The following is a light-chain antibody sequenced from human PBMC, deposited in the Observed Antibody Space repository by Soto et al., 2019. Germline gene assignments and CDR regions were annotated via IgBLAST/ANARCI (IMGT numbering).Light chain of an antibody. CDR1: QSISRW. V-gene: IGKV1-5*01. CDR2: DAS. Sequence: DIQMTQFPSTLFASVGDRVTITCRASQSISRWLAWYQQKPGKAPKLLIYDASNLEKGVPARFSGHGSGTEFTLTISSLQPDDFATYFCQQYNSYSPETFGQGTKVEI. CDR3: QQYNSYSPET. J-gene: IGKJ1*01.